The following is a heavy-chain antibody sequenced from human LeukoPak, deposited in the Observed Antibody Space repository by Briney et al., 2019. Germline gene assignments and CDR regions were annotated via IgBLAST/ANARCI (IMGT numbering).Heavy chain of an antibody. CDR2: IRSKAYGGTT. Sequence: GGSLRLSCAASGFTFSSYAMHWVRQAPGKGLEWVGFIRSKAYGGTTEYATSVKGRFTISRDDSKSIAYLQMNSLKTEDTAVYYCTRGRGYCSGGSCYGYYWGQGTLVTVSS. J-gene: IGHJ4*02. CDR3: TRGRGYCSGGSCYGYY. D-gene: IGHD2-15*01. CDR1: GFTFSSYA. V-gene: IGHV3-49*04.